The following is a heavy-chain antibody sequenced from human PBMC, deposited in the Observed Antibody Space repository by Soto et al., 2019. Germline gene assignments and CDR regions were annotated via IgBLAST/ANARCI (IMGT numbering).Heavy chain of an antibody. CDR2: ISYSGSN. Sequence: PSETLSLTCTVSGGSISSYYWNWIRQPPGGGLEWIAYISYSGSNDYNPSLKSRVTMSVDTSKNQFSLKLRSVTAADTAVYYCVRTTVGATRFDYWGQGTLVTVSS. CDR1: GGSISSYY. D-gene: IGHD1-26*01. J-gene: IGHJ4*02. V-gene: IGHV4-59*01. CDR3: VRTTVGATRFDY.